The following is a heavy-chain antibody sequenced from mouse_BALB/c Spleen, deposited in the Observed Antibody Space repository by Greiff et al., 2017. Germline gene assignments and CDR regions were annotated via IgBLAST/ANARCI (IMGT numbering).Heavy chain of an antibody. CDR3: AGSKYGNYEDFDY. D-gene: IGHD2-10*02. CDR1: GFTFSSFG. CDR2: ISSGSSTI. V-gene: IGHV5-17*02. Sequence: EVQLQESGGGLVQPGGSRKLSCAASGFTFSSFGMHWVRQAPEKGLEWVAYISSGSSTIYYADTVKGRFTISRDNPKNTLFLQMTSLRSEDTAMYYCAGSKYGNYEDFDYWGQGTTLTVSS. J-gene: IGHJ2*01.